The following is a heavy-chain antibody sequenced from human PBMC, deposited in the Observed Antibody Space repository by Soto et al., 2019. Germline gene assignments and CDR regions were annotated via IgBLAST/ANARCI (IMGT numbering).Heavy chain of an antibody. CDR1: GFTFSSYA. D-gene: IGHD6-13*01. CDR2: ISGSGGST. V-gene: IGHV3-23*01. J-gene: IGHJ4*02. Sequence: EVQLLESGGGLVQPGGSLRLSCAASGFTFSSYAMSWVRQAPGKGLEWVSAISGSGGSTYYADSVKGRFTISRDTSQNTLYLQMNSLRAEDTAVYYCAKGPGSSWYYPFAYWGQGTLVTVSS. CDR3: AKGPGSSWYYPFAY.